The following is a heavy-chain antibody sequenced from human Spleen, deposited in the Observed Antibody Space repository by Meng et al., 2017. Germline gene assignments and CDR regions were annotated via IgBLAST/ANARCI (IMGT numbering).Heavy chain of an antibody. CDR2: IYHSGGT. Sequence: QLQLQESGSGLVKPSETLSLTCAVSGGSISGGDFSWSWVRQPPGKGLEWIGYIYHSGGTYYNPSLKSRVTMSVDRSTNQFSLKLTSVTAADTAVYHCLRGSGGSVWGQGTLVTVSS. D-gene: IGHD3-10*01. CDR1: GGSISGGDFS. J-gene: IGHJ1*01. CDR3: LRGSGGSV. V-gene: IGHV4-30-2*01.